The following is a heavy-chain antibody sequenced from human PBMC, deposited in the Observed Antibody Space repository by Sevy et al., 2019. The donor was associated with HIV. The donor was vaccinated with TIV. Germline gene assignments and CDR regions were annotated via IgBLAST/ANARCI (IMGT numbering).Heavy chain of an antibody. CDR2: ISSSGTK. V-gene: IGHV3-11*01. J-gene: IGHJ3*02. CDR3: VSPPKRCTSTSCPFDAFYM. D-gene: IGHD2-2*01. Sequence: GGSLRLSCAASGFIFSDYNYIIWIRQSPGKGLEWVSYISSSGTKYYRESVKGRFTVSRDNAKNSLYLQMNSLRVGDTALYYCVSPPKRCTSTSCPFDAFYMWGQGTMVTVSS. CDR1: GFIFSDYNY.